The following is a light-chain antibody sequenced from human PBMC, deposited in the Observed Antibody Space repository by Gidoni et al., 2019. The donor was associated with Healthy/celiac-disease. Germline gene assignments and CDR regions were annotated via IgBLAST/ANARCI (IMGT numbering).Light chain of an antibody. J-gene: IGLJ3*02. CDR1: ALPKKY. Sequence: SYELTQPPSVSVSLGQMARITCSGEALPKKYAYWYQQKPGQFPVLVIYKDSERPSGIPERFSGSSSGTIVTLTISGVQAEDEADYYCLSADSSATYKVFGGGTKLTVL. CDR3: LSADSSATYKV. V-gene: IGLV3-16*01. CDR2: KDS.